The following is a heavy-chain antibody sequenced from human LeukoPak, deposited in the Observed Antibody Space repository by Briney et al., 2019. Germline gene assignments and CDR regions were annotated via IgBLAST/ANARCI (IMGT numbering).Heavy chain of an antibody. CDR2: INPQGVT. V-gene: IGHV1-2*02. J-gene: IGHJ5*01. D-gene: IGHD4-23*01. CDR1: GDIFAGYY. CDR3: AREVRGGKDS. Sequence: VASVKVSCKASGDIFAGYYMHWVRQAPGQGLEWMEWINPQGVTNYAQRFQGRVTVTRDTSISTAYMEVTSLTSDDTAVYYCAREVRGGKDSWGQGTLVIVSS.